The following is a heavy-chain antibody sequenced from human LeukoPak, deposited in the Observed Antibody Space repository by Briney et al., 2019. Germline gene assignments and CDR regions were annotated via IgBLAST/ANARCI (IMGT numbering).Heavy chain of an antibody. V-gene: IGHV3-30*02. CDR3: AKDRTNYDFWSGYQAG. CDR1: GFTFSSYG. J-gene: IGHJ4*02. CDR2: IRYDGSNK. D-gene: IGHD3-3*01. Sequence: PGGSLRLSCAASGFTFSSYGMHWVRQAPGKGLEWVAFIRYDGSNKYYADSVKGRFTISRDNSKNTLYLQMNSLRAEDTAVYYCAKDRTNYDFWSGYQAGWGQGTLVTVSS.